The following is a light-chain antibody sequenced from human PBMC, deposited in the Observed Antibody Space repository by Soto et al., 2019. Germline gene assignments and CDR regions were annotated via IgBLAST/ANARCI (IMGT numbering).Light chain of an antibody. V-gene: IGKV1-5*03. Sequence: DIHMSQSPSTLSASVRDRVTITVRASQSSSSWLAWYQQKPGTAPKLLIYKASTLESGVPSRFSGLGSGTEFTLSVSSLQPDDFATYYCQQYNDSFPYTFGQGTKLEIK. CDR1: QSSSSW. J-gene: IGKJ2*01. CDR3: QQYNDSFPYT. CDR2: KAS.